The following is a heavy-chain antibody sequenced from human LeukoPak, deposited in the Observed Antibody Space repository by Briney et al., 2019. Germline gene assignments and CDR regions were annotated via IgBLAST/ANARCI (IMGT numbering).Heavy chain of an antibody. CDR1: GFTFSSYW. V-gene: IGHV3-74*01. Sequence: GGSLRLSCAASGFTFSSYWMHWVRQAPGKGLVWVSRINSDGSSTSYADSVKGRFTISRDNAKNTLYLQMNSLRAEDTAVYYCARDGGYSYGHNWFDPWGQGTLVTASS. J-gene: IGHJ5*02. CDR3: ARDGGYSYGHNWFDP. CDR2: INSDGSST. D-gene: IGHD5-18*01.